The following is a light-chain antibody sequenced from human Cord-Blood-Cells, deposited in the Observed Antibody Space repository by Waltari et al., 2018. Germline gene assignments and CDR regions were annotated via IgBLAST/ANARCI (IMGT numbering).Light chain of an antibody. J-gene: IGLJ1*01. CDR3: CSYAGSSTYV. CDR2: EVS. Sequence: QSALTQPASVSGSPGQSTTISCHGTSSHVGGFNLVSWYQQHPGKAPKLMIYEVSKRPSGVSNRFSGSKSGNTASLTISGLQAEDEADYYCCSYAGSSTYVFGTGTKVTVL. V-gene: IGLV2-23*02. CDR1: SSHVGGFNL.